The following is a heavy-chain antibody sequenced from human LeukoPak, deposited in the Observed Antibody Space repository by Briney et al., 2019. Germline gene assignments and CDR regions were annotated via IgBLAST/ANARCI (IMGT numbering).Heavy chain of an antibody. J-gene: IGHJ4*02. CDR3: AREPHDGMIKKKEFDY. CDR1: GYTFTSYY. Sequence: ASVKVSCMASGYTFTSYYMHWVRQAPGQGLEWMGIINPSRGSTSYAQKFQGRVTMTRDTSTSTVYMELSSLRSEDTAVYYCAREPHDGMIKKKEFDYWGQGTLVTVSS. V-gene: IGHV1-46*01. CDR2: INPSRGST. D-gene: IGHD3-22*01.